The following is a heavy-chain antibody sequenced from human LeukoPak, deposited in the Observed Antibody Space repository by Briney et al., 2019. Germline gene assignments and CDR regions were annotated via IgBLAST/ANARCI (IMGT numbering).Heavy chain of an antibody. V-gene: IGHV4-34*01. CDR2: INHSGST. Sequence: PSETLSLTCAGYGESFSGYYWSWIRQPPGKGLEWIGEINHSGSTNYNPSLKSRVTISVDTSKNQFSLKLTSVTAADTAVYYCARGVCSGGSCYSEWNYWGQGTLVTVSS. D-gene: IGHD2-15*01. J-gene: IGHJ4*02. CDR1: GESFSGYY. CDR3: ARGVCSGGSCYSEWNY.